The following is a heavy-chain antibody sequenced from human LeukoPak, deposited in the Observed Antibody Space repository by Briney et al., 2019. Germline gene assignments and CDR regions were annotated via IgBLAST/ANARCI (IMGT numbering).Heavy chain of an antibody. CDR2: IKSKTDGGTT. V-gene: IGHV3-15*01. Sequence: GGSLRLSCPASGFTFSNVWMSWVRQAPGKGLEWVGRIKSKTDGGTTDFAAPVKGRFTISRDEPKNTVYLQMSSLVSEDTAVYYCIASRLIRATWEYWGCFGIWGQGTIVTVSS. CDR1: GFTFSNVW. D-gene: IGHD2-8*02. J-gene: IGHJ3*02. CDR3: IASRLIRATWEYWGCFGI.